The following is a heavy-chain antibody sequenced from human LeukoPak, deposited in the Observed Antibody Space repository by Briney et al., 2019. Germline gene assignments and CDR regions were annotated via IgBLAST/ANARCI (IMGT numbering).Heavy chain of an antibody. V-gene: IGHV3-30*04. D-gene: IGHD2-15*01. J-gene: IGHJ4*02. CDR3: AAGICSGGSCYSSDY. CDR2: MSYDGSNK. CDR1: GFTFSSYA. Sequence: GGSLRLSCAASGFTFSSYAMHWVRQAPGKGLEWVAVMSYDGSNKYYADSVKGRFTISRDNSKNTLYLQMNSLRAEDTAVYYCAAGICSGGSCYSSDYWGQGTLVTVSS.